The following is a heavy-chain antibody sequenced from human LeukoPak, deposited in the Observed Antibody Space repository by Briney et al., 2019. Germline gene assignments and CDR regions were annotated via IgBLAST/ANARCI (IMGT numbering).Heavy chain of an antibody. V-gene: IGHV3-48*01. CDR1: GFTFSSYS. J-gene: IGHJ4*02. Sequence: GGSLRLSCAASGFTFSSYSMNWVRQAPGKGLEWVSYISSSSSTIYYADSVKGRFTISGDNAKNSLYLQMNSLRAEDTAVYYCASQVSYYDSSGYYAFDYWGQGTLVTVSS. D-gene: IGHD3-22*01. CDR2: ISSSSSTI. CDR3: ASQVSYYDSSGYYAFDY.